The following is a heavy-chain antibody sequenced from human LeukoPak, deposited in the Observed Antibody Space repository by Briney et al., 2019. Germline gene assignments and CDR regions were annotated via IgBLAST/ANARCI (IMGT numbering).Heavy chain of an antibody. CDR3: ATAQRDYYDSSGYYRIYYGMDV. J-gene: IGHJ6*02. D-gene: IGHD3-22*01. Sequence: XCAXSGXTFSSYEMNWVRQAPGKGLEWVSYISSSGSTIYYADSVKGRFTISRDNAKNSLYLQMNSLRAEDTAVYYCATAQRDYYDSSGYYRIYYGMDVWGQGTTVTVSS. CDR1: GXTFSSYE. V-gene: IGHV3-48*03. CDR2: ISSSGSTI.